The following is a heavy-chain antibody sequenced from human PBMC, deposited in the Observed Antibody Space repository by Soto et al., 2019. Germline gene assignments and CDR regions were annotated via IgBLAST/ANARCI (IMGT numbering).Heavy chain of an antibody. Sequence: PSETLSLTCTVSGGSISSYYWSWIRQPPGKGLEWIGYIYYSGSTNYNPSLKSRVTISVDTSKNQFSLKLSSVTAADTAVYYCASDYCGGDCYGRDQNNPLVLLGYWGQGTLVTVSS. CDR2: IYYSGST. CDR3: ASDYCGGDCYGRDQNNPLVLLGY. J-gene: IGHJ4*02. D-gene: IGHD2-21*02. CDR1: GGSISSYY. V-gene: IGHV4-59*01.